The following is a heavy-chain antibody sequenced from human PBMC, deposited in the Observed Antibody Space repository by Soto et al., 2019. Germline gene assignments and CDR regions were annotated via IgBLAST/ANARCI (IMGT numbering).Heavy chain of an antibody. V-gene: IGHV3-11*01. CDR2: MSSSGVTV. Sequence: VGSLRLSCAGSGFTFSDYYMSWIRQAPGQGLEWVSYMSSSGVTVFYADSVKGRFTISRDNAKNSLYLQMYSLRAEDSAVYYCARNTISAAGADYYGLDVWGQGTTVTVSS. J-gene: IGHJ6*02. D-gene: IGHD6-13*01. CDR3: ARNTISAAGADYYGLDV. CDR1: GFTFSDYY.